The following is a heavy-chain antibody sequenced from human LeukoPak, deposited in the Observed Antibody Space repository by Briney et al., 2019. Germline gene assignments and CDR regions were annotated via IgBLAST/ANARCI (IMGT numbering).Heavy chain of an antibody. Sequence: ASVKVSCKASGYTFTSYDINWVRQATGQGLEWMGWMNPNSGNTGYAQKFQGRVTMTRNTSISTAYMELSSLRSEDTAVYYCARGPGKNDFWSIRGYYYYMDVWGKGTTVTVSS. CDR3: ARGPGKNDFWSIRGYYYYMDV. J-gene: IGHJ6*03. CDR2: MNPNSGNT. CDR1: GYTFTSYD. D-gene: IGHD3-3*01. V-gene: IGHV1-8*01.